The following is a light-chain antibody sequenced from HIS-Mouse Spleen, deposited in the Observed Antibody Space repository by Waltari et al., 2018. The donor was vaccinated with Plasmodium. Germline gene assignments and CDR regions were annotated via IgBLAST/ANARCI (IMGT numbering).Light chain of an antibody. CDR1: QRVSSY. J-gene: IGKJ4*01. CDR2: DAS. V-gene: IGKV3-11*01. CDR3: QQRSNWPPLT. Sequence: EIVLTQSPATLSLSPGERATLSCRASQRVSSYLAWYHQKPGQAPRLLIYDASNRATGIPARFSGSGSGTDFTLTISSLEPEDFAVYYCQQRSNWPPLTFGGGTKVEIK.